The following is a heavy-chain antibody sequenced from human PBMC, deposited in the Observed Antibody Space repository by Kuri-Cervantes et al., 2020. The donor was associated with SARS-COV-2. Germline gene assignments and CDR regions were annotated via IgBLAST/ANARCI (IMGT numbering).Heavy chain of an antibody. D-gene: IGHD3/OR15-3a*01. V-gene: IGHV4-59*11. CDR1: GASITHHY. CDR3: AGASFGLVGACDY. CDR2: VHNSGST. J-gene: IGHJ4*01. Sequence: ESLKISCTVSGASITHHYWSWTRQPPGKGLEWIGYVHNSGSTSFSPSLRRRVTMSTDTSMSQFSLKLYSVTAADTAIYYCAGASFGLVGACDYWGHGTLVTVSS.